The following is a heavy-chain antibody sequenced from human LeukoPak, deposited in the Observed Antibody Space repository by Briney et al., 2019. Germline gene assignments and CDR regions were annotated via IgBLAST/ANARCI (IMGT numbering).Heavy chain of an antibody. D-gene: IGHD2-2*01. CDR2: ISAYNGNT. V-gene: IGHV1-18*01. CDR3: AINGGNIVVVPAAPGWFDP. CDR1: GYTFTSYG. J-gene: IGHJ5*02. Sequence: ASVKVSCKASGYTFTSYGISWVRQAPGQGLEWMGWISAYNGNTNYAQKLQGGVTMTTDESTSTAYMELSSLRSEDTAVYYCAINGGNIVVVPAAPGWFDPWGQGTLVTVSS.